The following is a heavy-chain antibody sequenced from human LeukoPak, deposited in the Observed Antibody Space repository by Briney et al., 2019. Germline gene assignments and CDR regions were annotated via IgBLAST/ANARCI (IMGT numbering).Heavy chain of an antibody. Sequence: GGSLGLSCAASGFTLSSHWMHWARQAPGKGLVWVSRINSDGSTTNYADSVKGRFTISRDNAENTLYLQMNSLRVEDTAVYYCTRRVSATRWFDPWGQGTLVTVSS. CDR2: INSDGSTT. D-gene: IGHD2-15*01. CDR3: TRRVSATRWFDP. V-gene: IGHV3-74*01. J-gene: IGHJ5*02. CDR1: GFTLSSHW.